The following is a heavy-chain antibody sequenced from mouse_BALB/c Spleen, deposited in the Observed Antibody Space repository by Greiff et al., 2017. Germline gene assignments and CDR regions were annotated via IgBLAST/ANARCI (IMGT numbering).Heavy chain of an antibody. J-gene: IGHJ3*01. CDR1: GFSLTDYG. CDR3: AKEAYGNYPAWFAY. D-gene: IGHD2-1*01. CDR2: IWGGGST. Sequence: VQRVESGPGLVAPSQSLSITCTVSGFSLTDYGVSWIRQPPGKGLEWLGVIWGGGSTYYNSALKSRLSISKDNSKSQVFLKMNSLQTDDTAMYYCAKEAYGNYPAWFAYWGQGTLVTVSA. V-gene: IGHV2-6-5*01.